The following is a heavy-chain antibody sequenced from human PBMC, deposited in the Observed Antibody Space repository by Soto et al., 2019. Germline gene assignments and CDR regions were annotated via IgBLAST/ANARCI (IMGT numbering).Heavy chain of an antibody. CDR3: ARETSIAAADY. Sequence: QVQLVQSGAEVKKPGASVKVSCKASGYTFTSYGISWVRQAPGQGLEWMGWISAYNGNTNYAQKLQGRGTMTTDTSTSTGYMELRSLRSEDTAVYYCARETSIAAADYWGQGTLVTVSS. J-gene: IGHJ4*02. CDR1: GYTFTSYG. V-gene: IGHV1-18*01. D-gene: IGHD6-13*01. CDR2: ISAYNGNT.